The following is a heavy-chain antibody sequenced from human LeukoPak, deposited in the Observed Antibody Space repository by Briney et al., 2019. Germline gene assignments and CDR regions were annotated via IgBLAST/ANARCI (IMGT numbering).Heavy chain of an antibody. Sequence: QPGGSLRLSCAASGFTFSCYAMHWVRQAPGKGLEWVAVISYDGSNKYYADSVKGRFTISRDNSKNTLYLQMSSLRADDTALYYCAREVTNDAFDIWGQGTMVTVSS. J-gene: IGHJ3*02. CDR2: ISYDGSNK. CDR1: GFTFSCYA. V-gene: IGHV3-30-3*01. D-gene: IGHD4-17*01. CDR3: AREVTNDAFDI.